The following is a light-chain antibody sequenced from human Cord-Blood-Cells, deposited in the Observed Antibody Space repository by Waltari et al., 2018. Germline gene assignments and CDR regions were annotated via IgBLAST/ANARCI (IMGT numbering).Light chain of an antibody. CDR1: SLRSYY. Sequence: SSELTQDPAVSVALGQTVRTTCQGDSLRSYYASWYQQKPGQAPVLGIYGKNNRPSWIPDRFSGSSSGNTASLTITGDQAEDEADYYCSSRDSSGNHVVFGGGTKLTVL. J-gene: IGLJ2*01. CDR3: SSRDSSGNHVV. CDR2: GKN. V-gene: IGLV3-19*01.